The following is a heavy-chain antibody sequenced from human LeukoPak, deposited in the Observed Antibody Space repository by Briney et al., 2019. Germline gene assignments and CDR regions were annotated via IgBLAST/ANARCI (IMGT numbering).Heavy chain of an antibody. CDR3: AKGTTVTINYYYYMDV. V-gene: IGHV3-23*01. J-gene: IGHJ6*03. D-gene: IGHD4-11*01. CDR1: GFTFDDYA. CDR2: ISGSGGST. Sequence: PGGSLRLSCAASGFTFDDYAMSWVRQAPGKGLEWVSAISGSGGSTYYADSVKGRFTISRDNSKNTLYLQMNSLRAEDAAVYYCAKGTTVTINYYYYMDVWGKGTTVTVSS.